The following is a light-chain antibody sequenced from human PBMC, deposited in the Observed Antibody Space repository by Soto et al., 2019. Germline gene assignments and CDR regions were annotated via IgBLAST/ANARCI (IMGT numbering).Light chain of an antibody. CDR2: DNN. CDR3: GTWDSSLSAHAV. J-gene: IGLJ7*01. Sequence: QSVLTQPPLVSAAPGQKVTISCSGSSSNIGNNYVSWYQQLPGTAPKLLIYDNNKRPSGIPDRFSGSKSGTSATLGITGLQTGDEADYYCGTWDSSLSAHAVFGGGTQLTVL. CDR1: SSNIGNNY. V-gene: IGLV1-51*01.